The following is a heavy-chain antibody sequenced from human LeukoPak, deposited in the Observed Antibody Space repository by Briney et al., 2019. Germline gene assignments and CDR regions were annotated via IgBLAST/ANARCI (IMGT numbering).Heavy chain of an antibody. D-gene: IGHD2-15*01. V-gene: IGHV4-39*07. CDR1: GGSISTSNYY. Sequence: ASETLSLTCTVSGGSISTSNYYWGWIRQPPGKGLEWIGNIFYSGSTYYGPSLKSRLTISLDTSRNQFSLKLSSVTAADTAVYYCARAVGSRVASDYWGQGTLVTVSS. CDR3: ARAVGSRVASDY. J-gene: IGHJ4*02. CDR2: IFYSGST.